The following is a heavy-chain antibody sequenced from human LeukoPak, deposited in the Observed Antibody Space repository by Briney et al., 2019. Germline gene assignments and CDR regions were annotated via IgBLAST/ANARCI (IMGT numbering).Heavy chain of an antibody. CDR3: SRESGPLSPFGF. Sequence: SSETLSLTCGVSGGSISGTNWWSWVRQPPGQGLEWIGEISLRGLTNYNPSLRSRLTMSLDESKNQVSLNLTSVTAADTAVYYCSRESGPLSPFGFWGQGTLVSVHS. CDR1: GGSISGTNW. CDR2: ISLRGLT. D-gene: IGHD1-26*01. J-gene: IGHJ4*02. V-gene: IGHV4-4*02.